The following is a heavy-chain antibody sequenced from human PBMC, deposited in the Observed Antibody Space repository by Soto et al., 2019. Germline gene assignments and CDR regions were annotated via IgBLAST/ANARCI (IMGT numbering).Heavy chain of an antibody. CDR2: IMPICGTA. D-gene: IGHD2-15*01. V-gene: IGHV1-69*01. CDR1: GGTFSSYA. J-gene: IGHJ4*02. CDR3: AGGYCSGGSCYALPVDY. Sequence: QVQLVQSGAEVKKPGSSVKVSCKASGGTFSSYAISWVRQAPGQGLEWMGGIMPICGTANYAQKFQGRVTITADESKSTAYMELSSLRSEDTAVYYCAGGYCSGGSCYALPVDYWGQGTLVTVSS.